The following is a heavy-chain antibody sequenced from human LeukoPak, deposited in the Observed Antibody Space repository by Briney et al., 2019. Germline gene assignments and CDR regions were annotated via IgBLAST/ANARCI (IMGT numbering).Heavy chain of an antibody. V-gene: IGHV4-34*01. CDR2: INHSGST. CDR1: GGSFSGYY. J-gene: IGHJ6*02. Sequence: SETLSLTCAVYGGSFSGYYWSWIRQPPGKGLEWIGEINHSGSTNYNPSLKSRVTISVDTSKNQFSLKLSSVTAADTAVYYCARGRRRRWLQLDYYGMDVWGQGTTVTVSS. D-gene: IGHD5-24*01. CDR3: ARGRRRRWLQLDYYGMDV.